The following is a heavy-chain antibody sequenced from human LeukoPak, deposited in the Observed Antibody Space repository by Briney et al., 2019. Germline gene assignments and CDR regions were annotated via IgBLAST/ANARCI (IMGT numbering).Heavy chain of an antibody. CDR2: ISGSGVGT. CDR3: TRRGDHDY. CDR1: GFTFSSYA. Sequence: GGSLRLSCAASGFTFSSYAMTWVRQAPGKGLEWVSVISGSGVGTYYADSVKGRFTVSRDNSKNTLYLQMNSLRDEDTAVYYCTRRGDHDYWGQGTLVTVSS. D-gene: IGHD7-27*01. V-gene: IGHV3-23*01. J-gene: IGHJ4*02.